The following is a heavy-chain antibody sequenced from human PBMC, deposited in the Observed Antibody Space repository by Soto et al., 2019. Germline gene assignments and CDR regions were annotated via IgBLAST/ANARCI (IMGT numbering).Heavy chain of an antibody. V-gene: IGHV4-39*01. CDR1: GGSISSSSYY. D-gene: IGHD2-15*01. Sequence: QLQLQESGPGLVKPSETLSLTCTVSGGSISSSSYYWGWIRQPPGKGLEWIGSIYYSGSTYYNPSLQSRVTISVDTSKNQFSLKLSSVTAADTAVYYCAVAPGVVPNSGFDYWGQGTLVTVSS. CDR3: AVAPGVVPNSGFDY. J-gene: IGHJ4*02. CDR2: IYYSGST.